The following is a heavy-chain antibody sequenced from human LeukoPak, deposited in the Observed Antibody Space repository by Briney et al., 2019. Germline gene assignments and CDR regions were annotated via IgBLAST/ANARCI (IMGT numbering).Heavy chain of an antibody. Sequence: PGGSLRLSCAASGFTFSSYNINWVRQAPGKGLEWVSSISSSSSSYIYYADSVKGRFTISRDNAKNSLYLQMNSLRAEDTAVYYCAKDLPSMSYCGGDCYSGFDYWGQGTLVTVSS. J-gene: IGHJ4*02. D-gene: IGHD2-21*02. CDR3: AKDLPSMSYCGGDCYSGFDY. CDR1: GFTFSSYN. V-gene: IGHV3-21*01. CDR2: ISSSSSSYI.